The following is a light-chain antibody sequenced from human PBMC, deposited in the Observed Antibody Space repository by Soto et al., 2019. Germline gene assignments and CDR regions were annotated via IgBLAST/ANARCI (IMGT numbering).Light chain of an antibody. J-gene: IGLJ1*01. CDR1: SSDVGGYNH. V-gene: IGLV2-14*01. CDR3: SSYASSTSYV. CDR2: GVS. Sequence: QSVLTQPASVSGSPGQSITLSCTGTSSDVGGYNHVSWYQQHPGEAPKLMIYGVSNRPSGVSIRFSGSKSGNTAFLTISGLQAEDEAHYYCSSYASSTSYVFGDGKKVNV.